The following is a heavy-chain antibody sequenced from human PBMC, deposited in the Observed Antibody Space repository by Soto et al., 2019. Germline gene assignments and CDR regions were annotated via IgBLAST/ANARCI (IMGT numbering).Heavy chain of an antibody. Sequence: KLRGTXSRTFAFSWCSSISSSGFSLVPQPPGKGLELIGEIYHSGITNYNPSLKSRVTISVDKSKNQFSLKLSSVTAADTAVYYRARANLGGGYTYGYCFETWGHGTLVTV. J-gene: IGHJ5*01. V-gene: IGHV4-4*03. CDR2: IYHSGIT. CDR3: ARANLGGGYTYGYCFET. CDR1: WCSSISSSG. D-gene: IGHD5-18*01.